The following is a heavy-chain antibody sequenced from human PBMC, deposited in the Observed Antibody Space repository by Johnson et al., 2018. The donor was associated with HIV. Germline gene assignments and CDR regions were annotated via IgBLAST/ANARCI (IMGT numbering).Heavy chain of an antibody. CDR3: AKIKSWVLLGAFDI. CDR1: GFTFSDYG. Sequence: QVQLVESGGGVVQPGGSLRLSCAASGFTFSDYGMHWVRQAPGKGLEWVSFIHYDGTNKYSPDSVKGRFTISRDNSKNTVYLQMNRLRPEDTAVYYCAKIKSWVLLGAFDIWGQGTMVTVSS. V-gene: IGHV3-30*02. J-gene: IGHJ3*02. CDR2: IHYDGTNK. D-gene: IGHD1-26*01.